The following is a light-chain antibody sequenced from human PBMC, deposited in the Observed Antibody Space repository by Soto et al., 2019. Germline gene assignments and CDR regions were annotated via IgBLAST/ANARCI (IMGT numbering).Light chain of an antibody. V-gene: IGKV3-15*01. CDR1: QSVSRN. Sequence: EIVMTQSPATLSVSPGERATLSCRASQSVSRNLAWYQQKPGQAPRLLIYGASTRASGIPARFSGSGSGTQFTLTISSLQSEDCAVYYCQQYNTWPEAFGPGIKVEIK. J-gene: IGKJ3*01. CDR3: QQYNTWPEA. CDR2: GAS.